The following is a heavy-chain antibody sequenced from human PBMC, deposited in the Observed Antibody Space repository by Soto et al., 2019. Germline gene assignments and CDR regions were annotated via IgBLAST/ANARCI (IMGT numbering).Heavy chain of an antibody. CDR1: GDSISTVDYF. D-gene: IGHD2-15*01. Sequence: SETLSLTCSVSGDSISTVDYFWAWIRQPPGQALEYIGYIYKSTTTYYNPSFESRVAISLDTSKSQFSLNVTSVTAADTAVYFCARGRYCLTGRCFPNWLDSWGQGTLVTVSS. CDR3: ARGRYCLTGRCFPNWLDS. J-gene: IGHJ5*01. V-gene: IGHV4-30-4*01. CDR2: IYKSTTT.